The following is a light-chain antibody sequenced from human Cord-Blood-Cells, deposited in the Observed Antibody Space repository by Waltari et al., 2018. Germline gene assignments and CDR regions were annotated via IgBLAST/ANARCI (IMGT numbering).Light chain of an antibody. CDR3: QQYNNWPYT. J-gene: IGKJ2*01. Sequence: EIVITQSPATLSLSRGERATLSCRASQSVSSNLAWYQQKPGQAPRLLIYGASTRATGIPARFSGSGSGTEFTLTISSLQSEDFAVYYCQQYNNWPYTFGQGTKLEIK. CDR1: QSVSSN. CDR2: GAS. V-gene: IGKV3-15*01.